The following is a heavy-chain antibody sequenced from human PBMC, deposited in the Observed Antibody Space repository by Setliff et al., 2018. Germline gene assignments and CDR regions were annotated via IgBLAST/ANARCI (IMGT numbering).Heavy chain of an antibody. D-gene: IGHD4-17*01. CDR1: GFTFSSYG. V-gene: IGHV3-33*06. CDR2: IWYNGSNK. CDR3: AKDRVPDGYWDFDY. J-gene: IGHJ4*02. Sequence: GGSLRLSCAASGFTFSSYGMHWVRQAPGKGLEWVAVIWYNGSNKYYADSVKGRFTISRDISENTLYLQMNSLRPEDTAVYYCAKDRVPDGYWDFDYRGQGILVTVSS.